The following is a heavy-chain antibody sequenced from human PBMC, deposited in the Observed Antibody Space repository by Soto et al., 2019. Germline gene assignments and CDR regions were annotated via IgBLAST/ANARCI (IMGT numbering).Heavy chain of an antibody. CDR2: ISGSGGST. CDR3: AFDF. J-gene: IGHJ4*02. CDR1: GFTFSFYA. Sequence: EVQLLESGGGLVQPGGSLRLSCAASGFTFSFYAMTCVRQAPGKGLEWVSIISGSGGSTLYADSVQGRFTISRDNSKNTLYLQMNSLRAEDTAIYYCAFDFWGQGTLVTVSS. V-gene: IGHV3-23*01.